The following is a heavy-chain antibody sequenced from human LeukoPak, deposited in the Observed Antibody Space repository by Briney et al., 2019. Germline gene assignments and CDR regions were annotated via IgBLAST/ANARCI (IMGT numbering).Heavy chain of an antibody. CDR3: ARLGYSSGWYGFGCDY. D-gene: IGHD6-19*01. J-gene: IGHJ4*02. CDR1: GGTFSSYA. V-gene: IGHV1-69*13. Sequence: ASVKVSCKASGGTFSSYAISWVRQAPGQGLEWMGGIIPIFGTANYAQKFQGRVTITADESTSTAYMELSSLRSEDTAVYYCARLGYSSGWYGFGCDYWGQGTLVTVSS. CDR2: IIPIFGTA.